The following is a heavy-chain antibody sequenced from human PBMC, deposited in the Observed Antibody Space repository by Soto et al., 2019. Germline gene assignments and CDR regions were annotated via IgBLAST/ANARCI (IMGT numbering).Heavy chain of an antibody. D-gene: IGHD5-18*01. CDR3: TSPIMDTDLSNY. Sequence: QVQLVESGGGVVQPGRSLRLSCAASGFTFSNYGMHWVRQAPGKGLEWVAVISSAGTTKYYADSVKGRFTISRDNSKNTLYLQMNSLRVEDTALYYCTSPIMDTDLSNYWGQGTLVTVSS. V-gene: IGHV3-30*03. J-gene: IGHJ4*02. CDR2: ISSAGTTK. CDR1: GFTFSNYG.